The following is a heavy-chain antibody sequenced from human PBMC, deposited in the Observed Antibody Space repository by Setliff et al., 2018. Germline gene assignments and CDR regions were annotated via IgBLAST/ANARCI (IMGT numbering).Heavy chain of an antibody. CDR1: GYSISSGYC. J-gene: IGHJ5*02. Sequence: SETLSLTCAVSGYSISSGYCWGWIRQPPGKGLEWIGSIDHSGSTHYNPSLKSRVTISVDTSKNQFSLKLSSVTAADTAVYYCARRNGEKLDPWGQGTLVTVSS. CDR2: IDHSGST. CDR3: ARRNGEKLDP. V-gene: IGHV4-38-2*01.